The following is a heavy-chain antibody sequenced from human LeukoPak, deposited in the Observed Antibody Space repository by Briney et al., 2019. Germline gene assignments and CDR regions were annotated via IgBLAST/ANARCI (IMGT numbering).Heavy chain of an antibody. CDR2: INWNGGST. V-gene: IGHV3-20*01. J-gene: IGHJ3*02. Sequence: PGGSLRLSCAASGFTFDDYGMSWVRQAPGKGLEWVSDINWNGGSTGYADSVKGRFTISRDNAKNSLYLQMNSLRAEDTALYHCAREGGDDSSGYYYVGDAFDIWGQGTMVTVSS. D-gene: IGHD3-22*01. CDR1: GFTFDDYG. CDR3: AREGGDDSSGYYYVGDAFDI.